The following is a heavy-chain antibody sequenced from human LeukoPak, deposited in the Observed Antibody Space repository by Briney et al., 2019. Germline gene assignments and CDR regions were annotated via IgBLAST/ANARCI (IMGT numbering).Heavy chain of an antibody. Sequence: SETLSLTCAVYGGSFSGYYGSWIRQPPGKGLEWIGEIHHGGGTSYNPSLKSRVTISLDTSKNQFSLRLNSVTAADTAVYYCARGVLRYYYFDYWGQGTLVTVSS. D-gene: IGHD1-26*01. CDR3: ARGVLRYYYFDY. CDR1: GGSFSGYY. J-gene: IGHJ4*02. CDR2: IHHGGGT. V-gene: IGHV4-34*01.